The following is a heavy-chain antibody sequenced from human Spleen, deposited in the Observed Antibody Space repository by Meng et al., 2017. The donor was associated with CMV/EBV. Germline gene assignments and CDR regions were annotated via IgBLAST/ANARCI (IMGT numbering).Heavy chain of an antibody. D-gene: IGHD2-2*02. J-gene: IGHJ6*02. CDR1: GYTFSNFG. V-gene: IGHV1-8*01. CDR3: ARGLPPAAIWFYYYYGMDV. CDR2: MNPNSGNT. Sequence: ASVKVSYKASGYTFSNFGISWVRQATGQGLEWMGWMNPNSGNTGYAQKFQGRVTMTRNTSISTAYMELSSLRSEDTAVYYCARGLPPAAIWFYYYYGMDVWGQGTTVTVSS.